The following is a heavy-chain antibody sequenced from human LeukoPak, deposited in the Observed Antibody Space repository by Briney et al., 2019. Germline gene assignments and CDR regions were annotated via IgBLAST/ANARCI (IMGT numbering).Heavy chain of an antibody. CDR3: ASVTTVTPVWYFDL. J-gene: IGHJ2*01. V-gene: IGHV1-69*05. D-gene: IGHD4-17*01. CDR2: IIPVFGTA. CDR1: GGTFSSYA. Sequence: GSSVKVSCKASGGTFSSYAISWVRQAPGQGLEWMGRIIPVFGTANYAQKFQGRVTITTDESTSTAYMELSSLRSEDTAVYYCASVTTVTPVWYFDLWGRGTLVTVSS.